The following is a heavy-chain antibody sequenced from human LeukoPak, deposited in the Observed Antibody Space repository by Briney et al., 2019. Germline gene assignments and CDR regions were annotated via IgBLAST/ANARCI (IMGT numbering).Heavy chain of an antibody. CDR1: GFTFSSYA. V-gene: IGHV3-23*01. CDR3: ARDETALDS. J-gene: IGHJ4*02. CDR2: ISGSGGTT. D-gene: IGHD5-18*01. Sequence: GGSLRLSCAASGFTFSSYAMSWVRQAPGKGLEWVSVISGSGGTTYYADSVQGRFTISRDNSKNTLYLQMNSLRAEDTAVYYCARDETALDSWGQGTLVTVSS.